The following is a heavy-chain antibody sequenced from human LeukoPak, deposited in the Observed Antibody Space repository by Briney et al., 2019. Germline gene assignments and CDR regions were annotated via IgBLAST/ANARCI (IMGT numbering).Heavy chain of an antibody. V-gene: IGHV4-59*01. CDR2: IYYSGST. J-gene: IGHJ4*02. Sequence: SETLSLTCTVSGGSISSYYWSWIRQPPGKGLEWIGYIYYSGSTNYNPSLKSRVTISVDTSKNRFSLKLSSVTAADTAVYYCARSLWGRGYSGYEDFDYWGQGTLVTVSS. CDR1: GGSISSYY. D-gene: IGHD5-12*01. CDR3: ARSLWGRGYSGYEDFDY.